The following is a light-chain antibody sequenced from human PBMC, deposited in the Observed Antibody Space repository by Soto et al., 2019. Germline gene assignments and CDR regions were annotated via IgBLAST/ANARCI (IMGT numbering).Light chain of an antibody. J-gene: IGKJ3*01. CDR2: AAS. Sequence: EIVLTQSPGTLSLSPGERATLSCRASQSVYCNYLAWYQRKPGQAPRLLIYAASRRATGIPDRFSGSGSGTDFTLTISRLEPEDSAVYYCQQYGRSPRVLFTFGPGTKVEIK. CDR3: QQYGRSPRVLFT. CDR1: QSVYCNY. V-gene: IGKV3-20*01.